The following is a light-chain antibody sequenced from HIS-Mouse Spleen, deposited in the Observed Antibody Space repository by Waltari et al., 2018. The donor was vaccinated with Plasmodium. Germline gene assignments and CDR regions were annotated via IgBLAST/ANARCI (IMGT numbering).Light chain of an antibody. CDR2: KDS. J-gene: IGLJ2*01. CDR3: QSADSSGTYRV. CDR1: ALPKQY. Sequence: SYELTQPPSVSVSPGQTARITCSGDALPKQYAYWYQQKPGQAPVLVIYKDSERPSGSTARFSGSSAGTTVTLTISGVQAEDEADYYCQSADSSGTYRVFGGGTKLTVL. V-gene: IGLV3-25*03.